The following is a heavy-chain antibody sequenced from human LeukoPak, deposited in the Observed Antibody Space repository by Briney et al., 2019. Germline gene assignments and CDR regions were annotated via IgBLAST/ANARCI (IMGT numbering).Heavy chain of an antibody. D-gene: IGHD3-16*01. CDR2: IYYSGST. CDR1: GGSISSYY. V-gene: IGHV4-59*08. CDR3: ARGGEGYFAY. J-gene: IGHJ4*02. Sequence: PSETLSLTCTVSGGSISSYYWSWIRQPPGKGLEWIGYIYYSGSTNYNLSLKSRVTISVDTSKNQFSLKLDSVTAADTAVYYCARGGEGYFAYWGQGTLVTVSS.